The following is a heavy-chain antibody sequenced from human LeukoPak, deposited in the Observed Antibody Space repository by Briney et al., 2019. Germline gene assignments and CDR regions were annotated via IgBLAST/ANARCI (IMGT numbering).Heavy chain of an antibody. CDR1: GFTLDDYA. CDR2: ISWNSGSI. Sequence: PGRSLRLSCAASGFTLDDYAMHWVRQAPGKGLEWVSGISWNSGSIGYADSVKGRFTISRDNAKNSLYLQMNSLRAEDTALYYCAKDSTLYVVGDFQHWGQGTLVTVSS. CDR3: AKDSTLYVVGDFQH. J-gene: IGHJ1*01. V-gene: IGHV3-9*01. D-gene: IGHD2-21*01.